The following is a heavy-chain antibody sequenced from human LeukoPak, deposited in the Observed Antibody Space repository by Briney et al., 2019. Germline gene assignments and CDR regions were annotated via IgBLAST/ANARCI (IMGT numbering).Heavy chain of an antibody. CDR2: INHRGST. J-gene: IGHJ4*02. D-gene: IGHD5-18*01. V-gene: IGHV4-34*01. CDR1: XXXXXXXX. CDR3: ARVGWIQLWAIDY. Sequence: LXXTCAVXXXXXXXXXWSXXXXPXGXXLXXXWEINHRGSTNYNPSLKSRVTISVDTSKNQFSLKLSSVTAADTAVYYCARVGWIQLWAIDYWGQGTLVTVSS.